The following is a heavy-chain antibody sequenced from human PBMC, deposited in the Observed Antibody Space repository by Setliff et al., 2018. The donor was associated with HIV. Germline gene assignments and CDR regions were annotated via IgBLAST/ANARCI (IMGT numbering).Heavy chain of an antibody. V-gene: IGHV3-13*01. D-gene: IGHD6-6*01. CDR2: IGTGGDT. J-gene: IGHJ6*02. Sequence: PGGSLRLSCEASGFTFSDYDFHWVRQAAGEGLEWVSAIGTGGDTYYADSVKGRFTISRENAKNSLYLQMNNVRAGDTAVYYCTRELNGHTSSHYYFGLDVWGQGTTVTVS. CDR3: TRELNGHTSSHYYFGLDV. CDR1: GFTFSDYD.